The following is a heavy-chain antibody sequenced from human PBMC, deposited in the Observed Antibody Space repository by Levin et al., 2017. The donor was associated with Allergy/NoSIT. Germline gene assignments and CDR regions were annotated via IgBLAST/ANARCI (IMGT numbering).Heavy chain of an antibody. Sequence: SETLSLTCAVSGGSISSSDWWSWVRQPPGEGLEWIGEISHSGSTNYNPSLKSRVTISVDKAKNQFSLKLSSVTAADTAVYYCARDLWVRNFIMNDYWGQGTLVTVSS. D-gene: IGHD3-16*01. V-gene: IGHV4-4*02. J-gene: IGHJ4*02. CDR2: ISHSGST. CDR1: GGSISSSDW. CDR3: ARDLWVRNFIMNDY.